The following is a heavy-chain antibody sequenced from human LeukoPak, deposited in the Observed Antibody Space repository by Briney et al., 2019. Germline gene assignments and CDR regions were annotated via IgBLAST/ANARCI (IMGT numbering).Heavy chain of an antibody. CDR1: GRSISSSSYY. D-gene: IGHD3-22*01. CDR2: IHYSGST. CDR3: ARGLDSYDSSGQFVY. Sequence: PSETLSLTCTVSGRSISSSSYYWGWIRQPPGKGLEWIGSIHYSGSTYFNPSLKSRVTIFVDTSKNQFSLKLSSVTAADTAVYYCARGLDSYDSSGQFVYWGQGTLVTVSS. V-gene: IGHV4-39*01. J-gene: IGHJ4*02.